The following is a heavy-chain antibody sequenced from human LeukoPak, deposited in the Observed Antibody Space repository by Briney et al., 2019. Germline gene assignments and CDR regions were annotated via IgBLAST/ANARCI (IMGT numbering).Heavy chain of an antibody. CDR3: ARGKTSPGS. CDR1: GFTFSSYG. D-gene: IGHD1-7*01. J-gene: IGHJ5*02. CDR2: IWYDGNNK. V-gene: IGHV3-33*01. Sequence: GRSLRLSCAASGFTFSSYGMHWVRQAPGKGLEWVAVIWYDGNNKYYADSVKGRFTISRDNSKNTLYLEMNSLRGEDTAVYYRARGKTSPGSWGQGTLVTVSS.